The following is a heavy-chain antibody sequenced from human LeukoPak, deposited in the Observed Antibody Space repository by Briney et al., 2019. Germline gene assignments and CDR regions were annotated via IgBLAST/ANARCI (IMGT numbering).Heavy chain of an antibody. V-gene: IGHV4-59*02. D-gene: IGHD2-8*01. CDR2: LSYSGTT. CDR3: AKMGRRGYFEY. Sequence: PSETLSLTCTVSGGSVSNYYRNWIRQPRGKGLEWIGYLSYSGTTKYNPSLNVTISVDTSKNQFSLKLNSVTTADTAIYYYAKMGRRGYFEYWGQGTLVTVSS. J-gene: IGHJ4*02. CDR1: GGSVSNYY.